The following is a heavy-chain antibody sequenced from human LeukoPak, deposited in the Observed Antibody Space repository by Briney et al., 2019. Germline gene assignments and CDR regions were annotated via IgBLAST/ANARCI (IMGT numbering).Heavy chain of an antibody. Sequence: ASMKVSCKAAGYTFTSYGISWVRQAPGQGLEWMGWINPNSGGTNYAQKFQGRVTMTRDTSISTAYMELSRLRSDDTAVYYCARGSSGYYLYYYYYMDVWGKGTTVTVSS. V-gene: IGHV1-2*02. CDR2: INPNSGGT. J-gene: IGHJ6*03. CDR3: ARGSSGYYLYYYYYMDV. CDR1: GYTFTSYG. D-gene: IGHD3-22*01.